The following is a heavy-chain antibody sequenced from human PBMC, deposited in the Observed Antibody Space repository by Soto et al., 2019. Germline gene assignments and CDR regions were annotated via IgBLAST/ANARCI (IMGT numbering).Heavy chain of an antibody. CDR2: INHSGST. V-gene: IGHV4-34*01. Sequence: SETLSLTCAVYGGSFSGYYWSWIRQPPGKGLEWIGEINHSGSTNYNPSLKSRVTISVDTSKNQFSLKLSSVTAADTAVYYCARIPFYGSGSYWGQGTLVTVSS. CDR3: ARIPFYGSGSY. CDR1: GGSFSGYY. D-gene: IGHD3-10*01. J-gene: IGHJ4*02.